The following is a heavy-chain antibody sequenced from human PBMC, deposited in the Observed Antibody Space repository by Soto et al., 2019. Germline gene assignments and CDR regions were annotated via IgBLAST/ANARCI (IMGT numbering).Heavy chain of an antibody. D-gene: IGHD3-16*01. CDR2: INPYNGNT. V-gene: IGHV1-18*01. J-gene: IGHJ4*02. CDR1: GYTFTSYG. CDR3: ARDWFGIDY. Sequence: QVQLVQSGAEVKKPGASVKVSCKASGYTFTSYGISWMRQAPGQGLEWMGWINPYNGNTNYAQKLQGRVTMTTDTSTNTAYMELRGLRYADTVVYYCARDWFGIDYWGQGTLVTVSS.